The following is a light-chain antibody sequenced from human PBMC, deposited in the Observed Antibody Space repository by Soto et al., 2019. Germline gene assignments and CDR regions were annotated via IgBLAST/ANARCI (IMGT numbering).Light chain of an antibody. CDR3: QHYDSYSGT. J-gene: IGKJ1*01. V-gene: IGKV1-5*03. CDR2: KAS. Sequence: DLQMTQSPSTLSASVGDRVTISCRASQSISTWLAWYQHKPGKAPNLLIFKASTLETGVPSRFSGSGSGTEFTLTINNLQPDDFATYYCQHYDSYSGTFGQGTKVEMK. CDR1: QSISTW.